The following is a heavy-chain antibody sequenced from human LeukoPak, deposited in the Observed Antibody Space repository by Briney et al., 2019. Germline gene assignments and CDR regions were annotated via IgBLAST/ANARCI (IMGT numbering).Heavy chain of an antibody. CDR2: IHSDGNT. J-gene: IGHJ3*02. CDR1: GFTVSNNF. D-gene: IGHD5-12*01. V-gene: IGHV3-53*01. CDR3: AREDNRGVYDDGFDI. Sequence: GGSLRLSCAASGFTVSNNFMYWVRQAPGKGLEWVSVIHSDGNTLYADSVEGRFTISRDNFKNTVYLQVSSLRAEDTAVYYCAREDNRGVYDDGFDIWGQGTMVTVSS.